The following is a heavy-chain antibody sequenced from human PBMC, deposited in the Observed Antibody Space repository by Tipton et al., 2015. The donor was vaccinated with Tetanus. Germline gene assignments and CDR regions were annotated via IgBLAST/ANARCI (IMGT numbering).Heavy chain of an antibody. CDR1: GASVSRSSHY. Sequence: TLSLTCTVSGASVSRSSHYWTWIRQPPGKELEWVGYVYYSGSTNYHPSLKGRLTISVDTSKNQFSLNLRSVITADTAVYYCARANYEFPKKGPFDSWGQGALVIVSS. J-gene: IGHJ4*02. D-gene: IGHD3-3*01. CDR3: ARANYEFPKKGPFDS. V-gene: IGHV4-61*01. CDR2: VYYSGST.